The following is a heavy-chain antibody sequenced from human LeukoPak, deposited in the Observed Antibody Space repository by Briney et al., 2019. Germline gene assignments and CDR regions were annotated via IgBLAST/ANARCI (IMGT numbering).Heavy chain of an antibody. CDR2: ISAYNGNT. V-gene: IGHV1-18*01. Sequence: GASVKVSCKASGYTFTSYGISWVRQAPGQGLEWMGWISAYNGNTNYAQKLQGRVTMTTDTSTSTAYMELRSLRSDDTAVYYCARDGIPNMSGYDCVDYWGQGTLVTVSS. CDR3: ARDGIPNMSGYDCVDY. J-gene: IGHJ4*02. CDR1: GYTFTSYG. D-gene: IGHD5-12*01.